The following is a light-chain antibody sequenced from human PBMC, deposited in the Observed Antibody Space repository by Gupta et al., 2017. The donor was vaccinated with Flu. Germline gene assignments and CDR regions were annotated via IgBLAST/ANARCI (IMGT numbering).Light chain of an antibody. CDR1: QGINNY. CDR2: AAS. Sequence: MTHSPYSLSASVGDRVTITCRASQGINNYLPWLPQKPGKAPKSLLYAASSLHSGVPSKFSGSGSGTDFTLTISILQPEDFATYYCLQYKTYPCTFGQGTKVEIK. V-gene: IGKV1-16*02. J-gene: IGKJ1*01. CDR3: LQYKTYPCT.